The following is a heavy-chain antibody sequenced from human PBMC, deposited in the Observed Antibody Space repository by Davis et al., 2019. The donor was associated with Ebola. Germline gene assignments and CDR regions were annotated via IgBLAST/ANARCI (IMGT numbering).Heavy chain of an antibody. CDR2: IYYSGST. D-gene: IGHD4-23*01. Sequence: SEILSLTCTVSGGSISSYYWSWIRQPPGKGLEWIGYIYYSGSTNYNPSLKSRVTISVDTSKNQFSLKLSSVTAADTAVYYCARVGGLFDYWGQGTLVTVSS. CDR1: GGSISSYY. V-gene: IGHV4-59*01. CDR3: ARVGGLFDY. J-gene: IGHJ4*02.